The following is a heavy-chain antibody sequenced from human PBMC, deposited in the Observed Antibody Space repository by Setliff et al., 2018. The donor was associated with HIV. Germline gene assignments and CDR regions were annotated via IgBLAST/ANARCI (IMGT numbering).Heavy chain of an antibody. CDR3: ARGKWFGESRRPYYFDY. J-gene: IGHJ4*02. CDR2: ISYSGST. V-gene: IGHV4-59*08. Sequence: LSLTCTVSGGSITGHYWSWIRQPPGRGLEWIGYISYSGSTNYNPSLRSRVTISVDTSKNQFSLNLTSVTAADTAVYYCARGKWFGESRRPYYFDYWGQGTLVTVSS. CDR1: GGSITGHY. D-gene: IGHD3-10*01.